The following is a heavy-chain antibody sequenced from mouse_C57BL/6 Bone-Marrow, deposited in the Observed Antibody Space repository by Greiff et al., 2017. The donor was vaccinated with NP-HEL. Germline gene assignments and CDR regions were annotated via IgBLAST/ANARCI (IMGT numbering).Heavy chain of an antibody. D-gene: IGHD1-1*01. V-gene: IGHV1-82*01. CDR2: IYPGDGDT. CDR3: ARSTVVATDWYFDV. Sequence: QVQLQQSGPELVKPGASVKISCKASGYAFSSSWMNWVKQRPGKGLEWIGRIYPGDGDTNYNGKFKGKATLTADKSSSTAYMQLSSLTSEDSAVYFCARSTVVATDWYFDVGGTGTTVTVSS. J-gene: IGHJ1*03. CDR1: GYAFSSSW.